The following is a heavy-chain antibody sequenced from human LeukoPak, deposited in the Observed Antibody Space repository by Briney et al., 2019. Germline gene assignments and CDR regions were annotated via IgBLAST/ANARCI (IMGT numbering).Heavy chain of an antibody. V-gene: IGHV3-30*03. CDR2: ISYHGSDT. CDR1: GFAFSSYG. D-gene: IGHD3-9*01. J-gene: IGHJ4*02. CDR3: ASSLLVLRYFGRHGLFDY. Sequence: GGSLRLSCAASGFAFSSYGMYWVRQAPGKGLEWVAVISYHGSDTYYIDSVKGRFTISRDNSKNTLYLQMNSLRAEDTAVYYCASSLLVLRYFGRHGLFDYWGQGTLVTVSS.